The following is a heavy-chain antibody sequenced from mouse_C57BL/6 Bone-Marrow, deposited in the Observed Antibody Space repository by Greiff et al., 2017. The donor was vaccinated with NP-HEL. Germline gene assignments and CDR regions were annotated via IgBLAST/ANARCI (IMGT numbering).Heavy chain of an antibody. CDR3: TILLRPSWVAY. V-gene: IGHV6-6*01. D-gene: IGHD1-1*01. J-gene: IGHJ3*01. CDR1: GFTFSDAW. Sequence: EVQVVESGGGLVQPGGSMKLSCAASGFTFSDAWMDWVRQSPEKGLEWVAEIRNKANNHATYYAESVKGRFTISRDDSKSSVYLQMNSLRAEDTGIYYCTILLRPSWVAYWGQGTLVTVSA. CDR2: IRNKANNHAT.